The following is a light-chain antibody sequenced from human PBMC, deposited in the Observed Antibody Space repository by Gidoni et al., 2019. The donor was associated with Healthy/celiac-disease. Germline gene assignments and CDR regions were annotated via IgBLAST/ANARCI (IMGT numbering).Light chain of an antibody. Sequence: SYELTQPSSVSVSPGQTARITCSGDVLAKKYARWFQQKPGQAPVLVIYKDNERPSGIPERFSGSSSGTTVTLTISGAQVEDEADYYCYSAADNNRVFGGRTKLTVL. CDR3: YSAADNNRV. J-gene: IGLJ3*02. V-gene: IGLV3-27*01. CDR1: VLAKKY. CDR2: KDN.